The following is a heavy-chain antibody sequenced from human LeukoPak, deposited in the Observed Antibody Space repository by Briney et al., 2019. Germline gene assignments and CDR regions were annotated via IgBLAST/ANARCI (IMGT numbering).Heavy chain of an antibody. V-gene: IGHV1-18*01. CDR1: GYTFTSYG. J-gene: IGHJ4*02. CDR3: ASTRDLGLFDY. Sequence: GASVKVSCKASGYTFTSYGISWVRQAPGQGLEWMGWISAYNGNTNYAQKLQGRVTMTTDTSTSIAYMELRSLRSDDTAVYYCASTRDLGLFDYWGQGTLVTVSS. CDR2: ISAYNGNT.